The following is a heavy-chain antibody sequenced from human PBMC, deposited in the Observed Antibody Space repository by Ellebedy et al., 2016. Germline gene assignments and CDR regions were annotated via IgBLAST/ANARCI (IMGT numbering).Heavy chain of an antibody. V-gene: IGHV3-30-3*01. J-gene: IGHJ4*02. CDR1: GFTFSSYA. D-gene: IGHD3-9*01. Sequence: GESLKISXAASGFTFSSYAMHWVRQAPGKGLEWVAVISYDGSNKYYADSVKGRFTISRDNSKNTLYLQMNSLRAEDTAVYYCARDPGILTGYYDYWGQGTLATVSS. CDR3: ARDPGILTGYYDY. CDR2: ISYDGSNK.